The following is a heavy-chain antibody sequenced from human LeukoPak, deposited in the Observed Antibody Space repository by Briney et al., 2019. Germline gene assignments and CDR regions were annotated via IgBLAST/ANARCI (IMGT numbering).Heavy chain of an antibody. CDR3: ARPIAVGATPRAFDI. J-gene: IGHJ3*02. CDR1: GFTFSSYE. Sequence: PGGSLRLSCAASGFTFSSYEMNWVRQAPGKGLEWVSYMSSSGGTIYYADSVKGRFTISRDNAKSSLYLQMNSLRVEDTAVYYCARPIAVGATPRAFDIWGQGTMVTVSS. V-gene: IGHV3-48*03. D-gene: IGHD1-26*01. CDR2: MSSSGGTI.